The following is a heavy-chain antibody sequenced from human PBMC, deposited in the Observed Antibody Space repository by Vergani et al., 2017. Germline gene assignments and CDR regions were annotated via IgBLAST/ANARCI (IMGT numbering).Heavy chain of an antibody. CDR1: GFTFSSYG. CDR3: ATEKTGAFDI. CDR2: IRYDGNNK. J-gene: IGHJ3*02. V-gene: IGHV3-30*02. Sequence: VQPVESGGGLVKPGGSLRLSCAASGFTFSSYGMHWVRQAPGKGLEWVAFIRYDGNNKYYADSVKGRFTISRDNSKNTLYLQMNSLRAEDTAVYYCATEKTGAFDIWGQGTMVTVSS.